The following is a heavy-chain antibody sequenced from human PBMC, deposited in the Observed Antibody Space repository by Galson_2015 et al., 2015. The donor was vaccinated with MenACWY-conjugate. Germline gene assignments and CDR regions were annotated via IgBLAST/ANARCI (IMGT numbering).Heavy chain of an antibody. CDR2: TYYRSQWKN. V-gene: IGHV6-1*01. Sequence: CAISGDSVSTNSAAWNWIRQSPSRGLEWLGRTYYRSQWKNDYAVSVKSRITINPDTSKNQFSLQLNSVTSEDTAVYCCARDLGSGSNNWFDPWGQGTLVTVSS. CDR3: ARDLGSGSNNWFDP. J-gene: IGHJ5*02. CDR1: GDSVSTNSAA. D-gene: IGHD5-12*01.